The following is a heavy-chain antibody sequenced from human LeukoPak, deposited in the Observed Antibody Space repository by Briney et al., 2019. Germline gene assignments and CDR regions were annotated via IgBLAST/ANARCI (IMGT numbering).Heavy chain of an antibody. V-gene: IGHV3-20*01. CDR1: GFTFDDYG. D-gene: IGHD2-15*01. CDR3: ARSGEYCSGGSCEFDAFDI. CDR2: TNWNGGST. Sequence: GGSLRLSCAASGFTFDDYGMSWVRQAPGKGLEWVSGTNWNGGSTGYADSVKGRFTISRDNAKNSLYLQMNSLRAEDTALYHCARSGEYCSGGSCEFDAFDIWGQGTMVTVSS. J-gene: IGHJ3*02.